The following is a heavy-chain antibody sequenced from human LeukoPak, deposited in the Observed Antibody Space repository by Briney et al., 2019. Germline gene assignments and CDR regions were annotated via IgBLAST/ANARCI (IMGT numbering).Heavy chain of an antibody. V-gene: IGHV4-34*01. CDR1: GGSFSGYY. CDR2: INRSGST. Sequence: SETLSLTCAVYGGSFSGYYWSWIRQPPGKGLEWIGEINRSGSTNYNPSLKSRVTISVDTSKNQFSLKLSSVTAVDTAVYYCARVTDSGIAVAGIDYWGQGTLVTVSS. CDR3: ARVTDSGIAVAGIDY. J-gene: IGHJ4*02. D-gene: IGHD6-19*01.